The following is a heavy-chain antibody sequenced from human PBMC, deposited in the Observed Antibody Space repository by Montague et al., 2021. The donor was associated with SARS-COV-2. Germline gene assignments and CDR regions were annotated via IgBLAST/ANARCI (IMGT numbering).Heavy chain of an antibody. CDR1: GGSISSYY. V-gene: IGHV4-59*08. D-gene: IGHD3-9*01. CDR2: IYYSGST. Sequence: SETLSLTCTVSGGSISSYYWSWIRQPPGKGLEWTGYIYYSGSTNYNPSLKSRVTISVDTSKNQFSLKLSSVTAADTAVYYCVRTYYDILTGYYNRGAFDIWGQGTMVTVSS. J-gene: IGHJ3*02. CDR3: VRTYYDILTGYYNRGAFDI.